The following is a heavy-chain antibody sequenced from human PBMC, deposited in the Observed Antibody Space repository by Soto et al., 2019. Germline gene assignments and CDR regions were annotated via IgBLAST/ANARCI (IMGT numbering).Heavy chain of an antibody. V-gene: IGHV3-30*18. Sequence: PGGSLRLSCAASGFTFSSYGMHWVRQAPGKGLERVAVISYDGSNKYYADSVKGRFTISRDNSKNTLYLQMNSLRAEDTAVYYCAKESTYYYDSSGYPLWYFDYWGQGTLVTVSS. CDR1: GFTFSSYG. CDR2: ISYDGSNK. CDR3: AKESTYYYDSSGYPLWYFDY. D-gene: IGHD3-22*01. J-gene: IGHJ4*02.